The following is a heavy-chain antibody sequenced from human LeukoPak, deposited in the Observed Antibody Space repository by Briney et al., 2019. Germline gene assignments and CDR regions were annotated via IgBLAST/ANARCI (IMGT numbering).Heavy chain of an antibody. CDR1: GGSFSGYY. D-gene: IGHD6-13*01. CDR3: ARESKAGYSSSWYLFYWFDP. Sequence: PSETLSLTCAVYGGSFSGYYWSWIRQPPGKGLEWIGEINHSGSTNYNPSLKSRVTISVDTSKNQFSLKLSSVTAADTAVYYCARESKAGYSSSWYLFYWFDPWGQGTLVTVSS. V-gene: IGHV4-34*01. CDR2: INHSGST. J-gene: IGHJ5*02.